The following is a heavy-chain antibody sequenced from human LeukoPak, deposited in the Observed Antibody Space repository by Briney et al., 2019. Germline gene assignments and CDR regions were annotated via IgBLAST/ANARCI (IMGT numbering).Heavy chain of an antibody. D-gene: IGHD3-16*01. CDR3: ARFGGARNYYYYGMDV. V-gene: IGHV4-34*01. J-gene: IGHJ6*02. CDR1: Y. Sequence: YWSWIRQPPGXXREGXGEINHSGSTNYNPSLKSRVTISVDTSENQFSLKLSSVTAADTAVYYCARFGGARNYYYYGMDVWGQGTTVTVSS. CDR2: INHSGST.